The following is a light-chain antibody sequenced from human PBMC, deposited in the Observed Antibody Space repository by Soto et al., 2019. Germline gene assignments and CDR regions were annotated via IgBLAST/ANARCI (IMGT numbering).Light chain of an antibody. CDR2: GAS. J-gene: IGKJ5*01. CDR3: QQYGSSSIT. V-gene: IGKV3-20*01. Sequence: EIVLTQSPGTLSLSPGERATLSCRASQSVSSSYLAWYQQKPGQAPRLLIYGASSRATGIPDRFSGSESGTDFILTISRLEPEDYAVYYCQQYGSSSITFGQGTRLEIK. CDR1: QSVSSSY.